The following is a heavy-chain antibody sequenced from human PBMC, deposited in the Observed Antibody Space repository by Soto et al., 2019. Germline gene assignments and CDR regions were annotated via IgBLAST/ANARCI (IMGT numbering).Heavy chain of an antibody. V-gene: IGHV3-30-3*01. D-gene: IGHD3-22*01. Sequence: GGSLRLSCAASGFTFSSYAMHWVRQAPGKGLEWVAVISYDGSNKYYADSVKGRFTISRDNSKNTLYLQMNSLRAEETAVYYCARANYYDSSGYLDYWGQGTLVTVSS. CDR2: ISYDGSNK. J-gene: IGHJ4*02. CDR3: ARANYYDSSGYLDY. CDR1: GFTFSSYA.